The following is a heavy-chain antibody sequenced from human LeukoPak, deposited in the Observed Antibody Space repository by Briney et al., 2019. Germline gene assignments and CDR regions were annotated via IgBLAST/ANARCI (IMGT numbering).Heavy chain of an antibody. Sequence: ASVKVSCKASGYTFTKFGITWVRQVPGQGLEWLGGISAYNGNAIYAQNLQDRVTLTSDTSTGTAYMELRSLRSDDTGIYYCARTPKRFGELYHPGDSWGQGTLLTVSS. V-gene: IGHV1-18*01. CDR1: GYTFTKFG. D-gene: IGHD3-10*01. CDR3: ARTPKRFGELYHPGDS. J-gene: IGHJ4*02. CDR2: ISAYNGNA.